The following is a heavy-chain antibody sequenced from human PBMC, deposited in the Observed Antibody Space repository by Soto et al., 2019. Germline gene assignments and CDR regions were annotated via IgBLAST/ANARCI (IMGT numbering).Heavy chain of an antibody. V-gene: IGHV3-74*01. CDR3: ARDQTTGDWFDA. CDR2: INGDGSST. CDR1: GFAFSSYY. D-gene: IGHD4-17*01. J-gene: IGHJ5*02. Sequence: VQLVESGGDLVQPGGSLRLSCGASGFAFSSYYMHWVRQAPGKGLVWVSRINGDGSSTNYADSVKGRFTISRDNAKNTLYLQMNSLRAEDTAVYYCARDQTTGDWFDAWGQGTLVTVSS.